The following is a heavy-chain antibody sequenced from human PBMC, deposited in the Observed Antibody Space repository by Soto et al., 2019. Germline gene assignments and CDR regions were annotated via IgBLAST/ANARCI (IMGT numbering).Heavy chain of an antibody. J-gene: IGHJ6*02. D-gene: IGHD1-26*01. V-gene: IGHV3-48*02. CDR2: ISSSSSTI. Sequence: PGGSLRLSCAVSGFTFSSYTMNWVRQAPGKGLEWVSYISSSSSTIYYADSVKGRFTISRDNAKNSLYLQMNSLRDEDTAVYYCARRYRVRGWDYYGMDVWGQGTTVTVSS. CDR1: GFTFSSYT. CDR3: ARRYRVRGWDYYGMDV.